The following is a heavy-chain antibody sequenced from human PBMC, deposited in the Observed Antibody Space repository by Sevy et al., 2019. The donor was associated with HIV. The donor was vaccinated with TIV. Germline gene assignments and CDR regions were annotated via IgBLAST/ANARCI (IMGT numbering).Heavy chain of an antibody. CDR1: GYTFTSYG. V-gene: IGHV1-18*01. CDR3: ARVPYCSSTSCYIYGMDV. D-gene: IGHD2-2*02. J-gene: IGHJ6*02. CDR2: ISAYNGNT. Sequence: ASVKVSCKASGYTFTSYGISWVRQAPGQGLEWMGWISAYNGNTNYAQKLQGRVTMTTDTSTSTAYMELRSLRSDDTAVYHCARVPYCSSTSCYIYGMDVWGQGTTVTVSS.